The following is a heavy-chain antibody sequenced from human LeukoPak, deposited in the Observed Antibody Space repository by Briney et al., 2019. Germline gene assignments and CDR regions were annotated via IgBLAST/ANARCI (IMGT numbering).Heavy chain of an antibody. CDR2: ISSSSSYI. J-gene: IGHJ4*02. Sequence: GGSLRLSCAASGFTFSSYSMNWVRQAPGKGLEWVSSISSSSSYIYYADSVKGRFTISRDNAKNSLYLQMNSLRAEDTAVYYCARVFGLVRGVVDYWGQGTLVTVSS. CDR1: GFTFSSYS. D-gene: IGHD3-10*01. V-gene: IGHV3-21*01. CDR3: ARVFGLVRGVVDY.